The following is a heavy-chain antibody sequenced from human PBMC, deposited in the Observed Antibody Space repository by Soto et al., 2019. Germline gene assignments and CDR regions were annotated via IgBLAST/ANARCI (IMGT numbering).Heavy chain of an antibody. CDR2: IYSGGSK. Sequence: EVQLVESGGGLVQPGGSLRLACAASGLTVSSNYMNWVRQAPGKGLEWVSVIYSGGSKYYADSVKGRFTISRDNSKNTLYLPMNSLRAEDTAVYYWASQYGGYGWFDTWGQGTPVTVSS. D-gene: IGHD2-15*01. CDR1: GLTVSSNY. J-gene: IGHJ5*02. V-gene: IGHV3-66*04. CDR3: ASQYGGYGWFDT.